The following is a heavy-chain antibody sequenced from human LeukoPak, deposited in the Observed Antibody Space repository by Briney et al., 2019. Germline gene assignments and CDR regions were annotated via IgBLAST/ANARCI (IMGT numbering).Heavy chain of an antibody. D-gene: IGHD5-24*01. CDR2: ISSSSSYI. Sequence: PGGSLRLSCVVSGLTFSDFWMSWVRQAPGKGLEWVSSISSSSSYIYYADSVKGRFTISRDNAKNSLYLQMNSLRAEDTAVYYCARGMATIDGYYYYMDVWGKGTTVTVSS. V-gene: IGHV3-21*01. J-gene: IGHJ6*03. CDR3: ARGMATIDGYYYYMDV. CDR1: GLTFSDFW.